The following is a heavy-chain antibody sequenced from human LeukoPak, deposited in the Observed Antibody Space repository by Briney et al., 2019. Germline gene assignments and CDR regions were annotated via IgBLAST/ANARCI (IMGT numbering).Heavy chain of an antibody. J-gene: IGHJ6*03. V-gene: IGHV1-46*01. CDR1: GYTFTGYY. Sequence: ASVTVSCKASGYTFTGYYMHWVRQAPGQGLEWMGLINPSGGSTSYAQKFQGRVTMTRDMSTSTVYMELSSLRSEDTAVYYCARDLSIAAGTYYYYMDVWGKGTTVTVSS. D-gene: IGHD6-13*01. CDR2: INPSGGST. CDR3: ARDLSIAAGTYYYYMDV.